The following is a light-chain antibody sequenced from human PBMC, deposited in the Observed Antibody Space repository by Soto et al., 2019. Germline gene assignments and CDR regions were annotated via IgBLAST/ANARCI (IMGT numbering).Light chain of an antibody. CDR2: DIS. CDR1: QSVSSY. V-gene: IGKV3D-15*01. Sequence: EIVLTQSPGTLSLSPGERATLSCRASQSVSSYYLAWYQQKPGQAPRLLIYDISLRGTGIPTRFSGSGSGTEFTLTISSLQSEDFAVYYCQQYNSWPLTFGGGTKVDIK. CDR3: QQYNSWPLT. J-gene: IGKJ4*01.